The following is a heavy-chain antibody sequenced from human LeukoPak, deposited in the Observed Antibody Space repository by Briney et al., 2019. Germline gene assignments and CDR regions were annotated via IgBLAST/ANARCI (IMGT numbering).Heavy chain of an antibody. Sequence: GASVKVSCKVSGYSLTELSMHWVRQAPGKGLEWVGGFSPGDGETIYAQRFQGRVTMTEATSTDTAYMELRSLTYEDTAVYYCATRLEQFSSRDAFNIWGQGTMVTVSS. D-gene: IGHD3-16*02. CDR3: ATRLEQFSSRDAFNI. J-gene: IGHJ3*02. CDR2: FSPGDGET. V-gene: IGHV1-24*01. CDR1: GYSLTELS.